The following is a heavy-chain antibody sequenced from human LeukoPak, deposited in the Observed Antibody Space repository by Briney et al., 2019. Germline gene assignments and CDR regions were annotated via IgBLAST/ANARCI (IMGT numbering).Heavy chain of an antibody. Sequence: PSETLSLTCSVSGASLNYNNYYWGWIGQSPGQGLEWIASIYDGGATYYNPSLKSRVDIFVDTSKNQFSLSLRSVTAADTAVYYCAKSPAGDAFDVWGQGTMVTVSS. V-gene: IGHV4-39*01. J-gene: IGHJ3*01. CDR2: IYDGGAT. D-gene: IGHD3-10*01. CDR3: AKSPAGDAFDV. CDR1: GASLNYNNYY.